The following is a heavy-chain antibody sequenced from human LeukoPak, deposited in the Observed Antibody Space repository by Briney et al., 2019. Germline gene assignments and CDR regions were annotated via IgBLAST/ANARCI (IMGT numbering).Heavy chain of an antibody. CDR2: IQTSGST. D-gene: IGHD6-13*01. Sequence: SETLSPTCTVSGGSISSYYWSWTRQPAGKGLEWIGRIQTSGSTNYNPSLKSRVTMSGDTSKNQVSLKLSSVTAADTAVYYCARDLYTKGGQAAAGTGYWGQGTLVTVSS. J-gene: IGHJ4*02. CDR3: ARDLYTKGGQAAAGTGY. CDR1: GGSISSYY. V-gene: IGHV4-4*07.